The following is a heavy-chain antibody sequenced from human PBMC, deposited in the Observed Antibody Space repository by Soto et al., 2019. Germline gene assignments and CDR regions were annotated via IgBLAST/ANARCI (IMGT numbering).Heavy chain of an antibody. V-gene: IGHV3-72*01. J-gene: IGHJ4*02. Sequence: GGSLRLSCAASGFTFSDHYMDWVRQAPGKGLEWVGRIRDKAHSYTTVYAASVKGRFTISRDDSKNSLSLLMNSLKTEDTAVYYCARGGRDSSGYGRPDYWGQGTLVTVSS. CDR1: GFTFSDHY. D-gene: IGHD3-22*01. CDR2: IRDKAHSYTT. CDR3: ARGGRDSSGYGRPDY.